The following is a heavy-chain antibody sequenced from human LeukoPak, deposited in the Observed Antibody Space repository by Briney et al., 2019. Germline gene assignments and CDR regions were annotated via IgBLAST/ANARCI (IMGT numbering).Heavy chain of an antibody. CDR3: AKDRIAVAGSRTDY. V-gene: IGHV3-30*18. CDR2: ISYDGSNK. J-gene: IGHJ4*02. CDR1: GFTFSSYG. D-gene: IGHD6-19*01. Sequence: GGSLRLSCAVSGFTFSSYGMHWVRQAPGKGLEWVAVISYDGSNKYYADSVKGRFTISRDNSKNTLYLQMNSLRAEDTAVYYCAKDRIAVAGSRTDYWGQGTLVTVSS.